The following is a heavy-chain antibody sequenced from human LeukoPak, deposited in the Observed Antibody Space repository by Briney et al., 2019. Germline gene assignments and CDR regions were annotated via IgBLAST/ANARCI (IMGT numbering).Heavy chain of an antibody. CDR2: IASDGSST. CDR3: ARNGYSSSWATYYYYGMDV. CDR1: GFTFSSYW. J-gene: IGHJ6*02. V-gene: IGHV3-74*01. Sequence: GGSLRLSCAASGFTFSSYWMNWVRQAPGKGLVWVSRIASDGSSTTYADSVKGRFSISRDNAKNTLYLQMNSLRAEDTAVYYCARNGYSSSWATYYYYGMDVWGQGTTVTVSS. D-gene: IGHD6-13*01.